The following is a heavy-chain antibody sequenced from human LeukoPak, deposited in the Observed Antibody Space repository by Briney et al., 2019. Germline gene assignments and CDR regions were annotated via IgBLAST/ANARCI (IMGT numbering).Heavy chain of an antibody. V-gene: IGHV1-2*02. CDR2: INPNSGGT. J-gene: IGHJ4*02. CDR1: GYTFTSYD. Sequence: ASVKVSCKASGYTFTSYDINWVRQAPGQGLECLGWINPNSGGTIYAQKFQGRVTMTRDTSISTAYMELSSLRSDDTAVYYCARGRSISGYDPLFDYWGQGTLVTVSS. D-gene: IGHD5-12*01. CDR3: ARGRSISGYDPLFDY.